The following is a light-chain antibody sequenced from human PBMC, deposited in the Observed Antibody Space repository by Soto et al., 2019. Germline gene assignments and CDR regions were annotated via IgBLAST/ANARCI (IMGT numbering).Light chain of an antibody. CDR1: SSDAGGYNY. Sequence: QSALTQPPSASGSPGPPVTISCTGTSSDAGGYNYVSWYQQHPGKAPKLMIYEVSKRPSGVPDRFSGSKSGNTASLTVSGLQAEDEADYYCSSYAGSNTFVVFGGGTKLTVL. J-gene: IGLJ2*01. CDR2: EVS. CDR3: SSYAGSNTFVV. V-gene: IGLV2-8*01.